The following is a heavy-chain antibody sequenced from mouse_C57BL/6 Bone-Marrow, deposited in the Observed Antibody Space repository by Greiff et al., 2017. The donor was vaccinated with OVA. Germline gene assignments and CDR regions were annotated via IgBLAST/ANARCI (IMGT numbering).Heavy chain of an antibody. CDR2: IDPSDSYT. CDR1: GYTFTSYW. J-gene: IGHJ4*01. V-gene: IGHV1-59*01. Sequence: VQLQQPGAELVRPGTSVKLSCKASGYTFTSYWMHWVKQRPGQGLEWIGVIDPSDSYTNYNQKFKGKATLTVDTSSSTAYMQLSSLTSEDSAVYYCARDYGSSAMDYWGQGTSVTVSS. CDR3: ARDYGSSAMDY. D-gene: IGHD1-1*01.